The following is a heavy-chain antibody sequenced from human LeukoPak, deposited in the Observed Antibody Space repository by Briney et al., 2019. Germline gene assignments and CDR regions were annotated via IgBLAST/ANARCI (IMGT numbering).Heavy chain of an antibody. Sequence: SETLSLTCTVSGRPISSYYWSWLPHPPGKGLEWIGYIYYSGSTNYNPSLKSRVTISVDTSKNQFSLKLSSVTAADTAVYYCARRVVPAATSWFDPWGQGTLVTVSS. CDR3: ARRVVPAATSWFDP. CDR2: IYYSGST. J-gene: IGHJ5*02. V-gene: IGHV4-59*08. CDR1: GRPISSYY. D-gene: IGHD2-2*01.